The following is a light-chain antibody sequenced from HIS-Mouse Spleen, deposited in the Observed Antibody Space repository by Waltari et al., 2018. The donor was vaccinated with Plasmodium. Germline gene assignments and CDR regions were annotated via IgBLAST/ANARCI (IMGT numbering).Light chain of an antibody. CDR3: QQYYSYLLT. V-gene: IGKV1-8*01. J-gene: IGKJ4*01. CDR1: QGISSY. Sequence: AIRMTQSPSSFSASTGDRVTITCRASQGISSYLAWYQQKPGKAPKLLIYAASTLQSGGPSRCCGSGSGTDFTLTISCLQSEDFATYYCQQYYSYLLTFGGGTKVEIK. CDR2: AAS.